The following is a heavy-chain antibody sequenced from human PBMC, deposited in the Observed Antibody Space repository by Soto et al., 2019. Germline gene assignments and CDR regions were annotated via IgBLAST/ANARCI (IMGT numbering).Heavy chain of an antibody. Sequence: SETLSLTYAVSGDSMSSSDYYWGWIRQPPGKGLEWIGSIYYSGSTSYTPSLQSRVAISVDTSKNQFSLKLKSVTAADTAIYYCARRTVNIRTFYSGLKTHCFDYWGQGAPVTVSS. J-gene: IGHJ4*02. CDR3: ARRTVNIRTFYSGLKTHCFDY. CDR2: IYYSGST. V-gene: IGHV4-39*01. CDR1: GDSMSSSDYY. D-gene: IGHD6-19*01.